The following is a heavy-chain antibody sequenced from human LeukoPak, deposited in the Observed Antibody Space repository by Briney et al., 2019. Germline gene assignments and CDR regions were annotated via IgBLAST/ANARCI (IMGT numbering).Heavy chain of an antibody. V-gene: IGHV4-59*01. Sequence: SETLSLTCTVSGGSITKFYWSWIRQPPGKGLEWIGYISYSGSTSGSTNYNPSLKSRVTISVDTSKNQFSLNLNSVTAADTAVYYCARGVIWNYVGYNYYGLDVWGQGTTVTVSS. CDR2: ISYSGSTSGST. CDR1: GGSITKFY. J-gene: IGHJ6*02. CDR3: ARGVIWNYVGYNYYGLDV. D-gene: IGHD1-7*01.